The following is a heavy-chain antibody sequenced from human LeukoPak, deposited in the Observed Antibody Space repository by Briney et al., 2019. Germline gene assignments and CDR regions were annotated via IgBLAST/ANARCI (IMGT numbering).Heavy chain of an antibody. CDR2: ISYDGSNK. V-gene: IGHV3-30*04. J-gene: IGHJ4*02. D-gene: IGHD3-9*01. CDR3: ARDQGQLRYFDWSTFDY. Sequence: GGSLRLSCAASGFTFSSYSMHWVRQAPGKGLEWVAVISYDGSNKYYADSVKGRFTISRNNSKNTLYLQMNSLRAEDTGVYYCARDQGQLRYFDWSTFDYWGQGTLVTVSS. CDR1: GFTFSSYS.